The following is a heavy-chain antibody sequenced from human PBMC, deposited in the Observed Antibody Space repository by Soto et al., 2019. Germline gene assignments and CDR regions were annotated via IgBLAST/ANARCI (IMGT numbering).Heavy chain of an antibody. V-gene: IGHV5-51*01. Sequence: GESLKISCKGSGYSFSNHWIGWVRQMPGKGLEWMGIIYPGDSDTRYSPSFQGQVTISADKSISTACLQWSSLKASDTAIYYCARRMQAGLYYGMDVWGQGTAVTVSS. CDR2: IYPGDSDT. J-gene: IGHJ6*02. CDR1: GYSFSNHW. CDR3: ARRMQAGLYYGMDV. D-gene: IGHD6-25*01.